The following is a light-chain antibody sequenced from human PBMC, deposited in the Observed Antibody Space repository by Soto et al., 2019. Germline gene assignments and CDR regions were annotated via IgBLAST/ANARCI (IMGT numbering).Light chain of an antibody. CDR1: QSVTNN. CDR3: QQYGSSHPWT. Sequence: EIVMTQSPATLFVSPGERATLSCRASQSVTNNLAWYQQKPGQATRLIIYGASSRANGIPARFSGSGSGTDFTLTISRLEPEDFAVYYCQQYGSSHPWTFGQGTKVDIK. CDR2: GAS. J-gene: IGKJ1*01. V-gene: IGKV3-15*01.